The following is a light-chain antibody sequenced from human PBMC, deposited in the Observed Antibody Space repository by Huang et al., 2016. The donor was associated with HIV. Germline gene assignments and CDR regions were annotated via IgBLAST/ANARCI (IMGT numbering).Light chain of an antibody. CDR2: GAL. V-gene: IGKV4-1*01. CDR1: QTFLYSSKDETY. CDR3: QQYYSSPT. J-gene: IGKJ4*01. Sequence: DIVMTQSPASLAVSLGERATLNGKSSQTFLYSSKDETYLAWYQQRPGQPPRLLIHGALAREAGVPERFSGSGSETDFTLTITGLQPEDVAVYYCQQYYSSPTFGGGTKVEI.